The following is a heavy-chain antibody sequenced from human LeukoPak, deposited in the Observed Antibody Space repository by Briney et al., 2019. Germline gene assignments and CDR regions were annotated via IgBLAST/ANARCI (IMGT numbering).Heavy chain of an antibody. CDR2: INWKGDNT. V-gene: IGHV3-20*04. D-gene: IGHD6-13*01. CDR3: AKGTSSWHEFDY. CDR1: GFTFDDYV. Sequence: GGSLRLSCAASGFTFDDYVMSWVRQAPGKGLEWVSGINWKGDNTDYPDSLKGRFTISRDNAQNSLYLQMNSLRAEDTALYYCAKGTSSWHEFDYWGQGTLVTVSS. J-gene: IGHJ4*02.